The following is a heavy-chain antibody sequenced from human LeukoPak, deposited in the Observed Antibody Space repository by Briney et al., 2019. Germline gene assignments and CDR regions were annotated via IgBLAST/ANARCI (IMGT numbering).Heavy chain of an antibody. D-gene: IGHD6-13*01. J-gene: IGHJ6*03. CDR2: IRYDGSNK. CDR3: AKDGQQLAPDHYYYCMDV. Sequence: GGSLRLSCAASGFTFSSYGMHWVRQAPGKGLEWVAFIRYDGSNKYYADSVKGRFTISRDNSKNTLYLQMNSLRAEDTAVYYCAKDGQQLAPDHYYYCMDVWGKGTTVTVSS. V-gene: IGHV3-30*02. CDR1: GFTFSSYG.